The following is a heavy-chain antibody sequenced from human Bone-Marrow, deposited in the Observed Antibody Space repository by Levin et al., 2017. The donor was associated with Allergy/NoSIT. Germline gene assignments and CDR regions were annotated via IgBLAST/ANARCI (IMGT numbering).Heavy chain of an antibody. V-gene: IGHV3-21*01. Sequence: GESLKISCAASGFTFSNFGMNWVRQAPGKGLEWVSSISSSSTSIYYADSVKGRFTISRDNAKNSLYLQMNSLRAEDTAVYYCARESAGDVYVVPTGHYYYYGLDVWGLGTTVTVSS. CDR3: ARESAGDVYVVPTGHYYYYGLDV. CDR2: ISSSSTSI. D-gene: IGHD2-2*01. J-gene: IGHJ6*02. CDR1: GFTFSNFG.